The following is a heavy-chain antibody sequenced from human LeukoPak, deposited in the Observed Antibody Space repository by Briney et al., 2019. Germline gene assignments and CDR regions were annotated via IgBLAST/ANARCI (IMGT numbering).Heavy chain of an antibody. V-gene: IGHV3-7*01. CDR1: GFTCSNYW. J-gene: IGHJ3*02. CDR3: ASDPPWANDAFDI. Sequence: GGSLRLSCAASGFTCSNYWMTWVRQAPGKGLEWLDNIKQDGSKKYYLDSVKGRFTISRDNDKNSLYLQMNSLRSEDTAVYYCASDPPWANDAFDIWGQGTMVTVSP. CDR2: IKQDGSKK.